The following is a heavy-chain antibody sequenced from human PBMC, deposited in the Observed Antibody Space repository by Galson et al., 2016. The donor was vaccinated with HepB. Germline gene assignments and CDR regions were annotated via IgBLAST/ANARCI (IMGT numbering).Heavy chain of an antibody. CDR1: GYSFTSYW. J-gene: IGHJ4*02. D-gene: IGHD3-22*01. V-gene: IGHV5-51*01. CDR2: IYPGDSDT. CDR3: AIPYYDSSGYYWGFDY. Sequence: QSGAEVKKPGESLKISCKGSGYSFTSYWIGWVRQMPGKGLEWMGIIYPGDSDTRYSPSFQGQVTISADKSISTAYPQWSSLKASDTAMYYCAIPYYDSSGYYWGFDYWGQGTLVTVSS.